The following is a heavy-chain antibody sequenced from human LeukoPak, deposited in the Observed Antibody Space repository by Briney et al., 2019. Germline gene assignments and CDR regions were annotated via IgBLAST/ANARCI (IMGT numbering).Heavy chain of an antibody. Sequence: RRSLRLSCAASGFTFSSYGMHWVRQAPGKGLEWVAVIWYDGSNKYYADSVKGRFTISRDNFKNTLYLQMNSLRAEDTAVYYCAKVGAYGPHGYAFDIWGQGTMVTVSS. CDR3: AKVGAYGPHGYAFDI. V-gene: IGHV3-33*06. J-gene: IGHJ3*02. D-gene: IGHD3-10*01. CDR2: IWYDGSNK. CDR1: GFTFSSYG.